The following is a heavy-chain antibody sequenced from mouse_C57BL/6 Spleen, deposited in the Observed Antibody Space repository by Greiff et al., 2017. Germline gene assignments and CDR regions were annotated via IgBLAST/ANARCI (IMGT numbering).Heavy chain of an antibody. CDR3: ARDTTVVAENWYFDV. D-gene: IGHD1-1*01. V-gene: IGHV1-22*01. CDR1: GYTFTDYN. Sequence: EVQLQQSGPELVKPGASVKMSCKASGYTFTDYNMHWVKQSHGKSLEWIGYINPNNGGTSYNQKFKGKATLTVNKSSSTAYMELRSLTSEDSAVYYCARDTTVVAENWYFDVWGTGTTVTVSS. J-gene: IGHJ1*03. CDR2: INPNNGGT.